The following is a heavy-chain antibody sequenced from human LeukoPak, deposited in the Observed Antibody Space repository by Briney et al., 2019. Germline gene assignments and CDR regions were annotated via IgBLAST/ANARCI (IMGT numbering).Heavy chain of an antibody. D-gene: IGHD2/OR15-2a*01. CDR3: ARSGLSRFGF. V-gene: IGHV3-23*01. Sequence: GGSLRLSCAASGFIFSNYAMSWVRQAPGKGLQWVSAFSGSGGSTYYADSVKGRFTIPRDNSRNTLYLQMNSLRAEDTAVYYCARSGLSRFGFWGQGTLATVSS. CDR1: GFIFSNYA. CDR2: FSGSGGST. J-gene: IGHJ4*02.